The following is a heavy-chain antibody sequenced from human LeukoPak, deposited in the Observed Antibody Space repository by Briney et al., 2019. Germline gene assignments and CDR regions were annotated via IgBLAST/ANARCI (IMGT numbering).Heavy chain of an antibody. V-gene: IGHV3-30*02. CDR3: AKDSLAAAGPYYFDY. Sequence: GGSLRLSCAASGFSFSSYGMYWVRQAPGKGLEWVAFIRYDGSNEYYADSVKGRFTISRDNSKNTLYLQMNSLRAEDTAVYYCAKDSLAAAGPYYFDYWGQGTLVTVSS. CDR1: GFSFSSYG. J-gene: IGHJ4*02. D-gene: IGHD6-13*01. CDR2: IRYDGSNE.